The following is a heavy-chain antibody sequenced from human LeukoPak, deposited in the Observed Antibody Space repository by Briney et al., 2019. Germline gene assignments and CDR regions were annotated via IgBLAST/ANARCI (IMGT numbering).Heavy chain of an antibody. D-gene: IGHD6-19*01. V-gene: IGHV5-51*01. J-gene: IGHJ4*02. CDR2: IYPGDSDT. Sequence: GESLKISCKGSGYSFTSYWIGWVRQMPGKGLEWMGTIYPGDSDTRYSPSFQGQVTISADKSISTAYLQWNSLKASDTAMYYCTLYSSGWYIDYWGQGTLVTVSS. CDR1: GYSFTSYW. CDR3: TLYSSGWYIDY.